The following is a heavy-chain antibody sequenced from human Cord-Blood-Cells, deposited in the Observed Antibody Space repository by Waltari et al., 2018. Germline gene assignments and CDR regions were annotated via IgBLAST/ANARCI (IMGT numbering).Heavy chain of an antibody. V-gene: IGHV1-2*02. CDR2: INTNRGGT. CDR1: GYTFTGYY. Sequence: QVQLVQSGAEVKKPGASVKVSCKASGYTFTGYYMHWVRQAPGQGLEWMGWINTNRGGTNNEQKFEGRVTMTRDTSISTAYMERSRLRSDDTAVYYCARAPLYGSCPDYWGQGTLVTVSS. J-gene: IGHJ4*02. CDR3: ARAPLYGSCPDY. D-gene: IGHD2-2*01.